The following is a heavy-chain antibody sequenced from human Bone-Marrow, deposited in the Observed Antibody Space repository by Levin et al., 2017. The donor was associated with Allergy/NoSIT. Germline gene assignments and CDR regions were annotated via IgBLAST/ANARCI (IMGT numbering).Heavy chain of an antibody. D-gene: IGHD2-15*01. CDR1: GGSVSSGSYY. V-gene: IGHV4-61*01. J-gene: IGHJ3*02. Sequence: GSLRLSCTVSGGSVSSGSYYWSWIRQPPGKGLEWIGYIYYSGSTNYNPSLKSRVTISVDTSKNQFSLKLSSVTAADTAVYYCARLRKPRREYCSGGSCVDDAFDIWGQGTMVTVSS. CDR2: IYYSGST. CDR3: ARLRKPRREYCSGGSCVDDAFDI.